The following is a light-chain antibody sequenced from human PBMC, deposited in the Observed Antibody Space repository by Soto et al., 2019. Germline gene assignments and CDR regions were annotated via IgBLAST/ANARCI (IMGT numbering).Light chain of an antibody. CDR2: LGS. CDR3: MQPLQSWT. V-gene: IGKV2-28*01. CDR1: HSLLHSNGYNY. Sequence: DIVMTQSPRSLPVTPGEPASISCSSSHSLLHSNGYNYLDWYLQKPGQSPQLLISLGSNRASGVPDRFSGSGSGTDFTLKISRVEAEDVGVYYCMQPLQSWTFGQGTKVDIK. J-gene: IGKJ1*01.